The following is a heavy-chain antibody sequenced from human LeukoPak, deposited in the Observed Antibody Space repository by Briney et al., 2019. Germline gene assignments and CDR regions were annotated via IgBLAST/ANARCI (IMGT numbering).Heavy chain of an antibody. V-gene: IGHV3-23*01. Sequence: GGSLRLYCAASGFTFSSYAMSWVRQAPGKGLEWVSAISGSGGSTYYADSVKGRFTISRDNSKNTLYLQMDSLRAEDTAVYYCAKGDYDFWSGRGPFDYWGQGTLVTVSS. CDR1: GFTFSSYA. CDR3: AKGDYDFWSGRGPFDY. D-gene: IGHD3-3*01. J-gene: IGHJ4*02. CDR2: ISGSGGST.